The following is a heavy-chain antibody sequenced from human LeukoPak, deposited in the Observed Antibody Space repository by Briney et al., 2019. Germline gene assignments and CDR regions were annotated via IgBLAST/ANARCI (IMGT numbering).Heavy chain of an antibody. CDR2: INYSGST. V-gene: IGHV4-59*12. CDR1: GDSISNYH. CDR3: ARDWLGEFDY. D-gene: IGHD3-10*01. Sequence: SETLSLTCTVSGDSISNYHWSWIRQPPGKGLEWIGYINYSGSTNYNPSLKSRVTISIDTSKNQFSLKLTSVTAEDTAVYYCARDWLGEFDYWGQGTLVTVSS. J-gene: IGHJ4*02.